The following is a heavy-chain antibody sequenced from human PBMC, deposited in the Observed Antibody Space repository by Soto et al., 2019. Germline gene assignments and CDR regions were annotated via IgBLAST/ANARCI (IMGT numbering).Heavy chain of an antibody. V-gene: IGHV4-31*03. Sequence: SETLSLTCSVSGASIRSGGFYWSWLRQSPGKGLEWIGHIYYTGSTFVSPSLKGRLTISLDTSKNQFSLDLSSVTAADTAMYYCARIEMASIKWGRGTLVTVSS. J-gene: IGHJ4*02. CDR2: IYYTGST. D-gene: IGHD5-12*01. CDR1: GASIRSGGFY. CDR3: ARIEMASIK.